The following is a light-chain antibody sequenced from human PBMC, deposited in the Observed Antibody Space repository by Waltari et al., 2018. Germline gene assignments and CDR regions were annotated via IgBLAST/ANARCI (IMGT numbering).Light chain of an antibody. CDR3: QQRNKWPRT. CDR2: DAS. J-gene: IGKJ1*01. CDR1: QSVSSD. Sequence: IVLTQSPPTLSLSPDDSATLSGRVSQSVSSDLAWYQQTPGLAPRLLIYDASNRATGTPARFSGSGSGTDFTLTISSLEPEDFAVYFCQQRNKWPRTFGQGTRVEIK. V-gene: IGKV3-11*01.